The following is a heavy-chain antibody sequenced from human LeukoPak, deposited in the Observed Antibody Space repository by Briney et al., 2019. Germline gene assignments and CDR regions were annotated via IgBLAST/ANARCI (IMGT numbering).Heavy chain of an antibody. D-gene: IGHD3-22*01. CDR3: ARDLYYYDSSGYFPSFFDY. V-gene: IGHV3-7*03. Sequence: GGSLRLSCAASGFTFSSYWMSWVRQAPGKGLEWVANIKQDGSEKYYVDSVKGRFTISRDNAKNSLYLQMNSLRAEDTAVYYCARDLYYYDSSGYFPSFFDYWGLGTLVTVSS. J-gene: IGHJ4*02. CDR2: IKQDGSEK. CDR1: GFTFSSYW.